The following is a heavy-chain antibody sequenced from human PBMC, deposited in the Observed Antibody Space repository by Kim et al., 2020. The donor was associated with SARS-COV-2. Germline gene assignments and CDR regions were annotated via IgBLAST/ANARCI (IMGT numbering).Heavy chain of an antibody. Sequence: PGSVKGRFTISRENAKNSLYLQMNSLRAGDTAVYYCARNFLIAARTCFDYWGQGTLVTVSS. V-gene: IGHV3-13*01. CDR3: ARNFLIAARTCFDY. J-gene: IGHJ4*02. D-gene: IGHD6-6*01.